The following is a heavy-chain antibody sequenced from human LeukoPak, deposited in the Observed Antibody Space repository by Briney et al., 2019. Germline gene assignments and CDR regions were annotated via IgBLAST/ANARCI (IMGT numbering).Heavy chain of an antibody. J-gene: IGHJ3*02. CDR3: ARGASNAFDI. CDR1: GGSFSGYY. D-gene: IGHD5/OR15-5a*01. Sequence: PPETLSLTCAVYGGSFSGYYWSWIRQPPGKGLEWIGEINHSGSTNYNPSLKSRVTISVDTSKNQFSLKLSSVTAADTAVYYCARGASNAFDIWGQGTMVTVSS. V-gene: IGHV4-34*01. CDR2: INHSGST.